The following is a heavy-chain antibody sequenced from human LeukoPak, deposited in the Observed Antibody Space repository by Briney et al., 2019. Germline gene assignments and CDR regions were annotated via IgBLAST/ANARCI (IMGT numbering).Heavy chain of an antibody. CDR1: GYTFTGYY. D-gene: IGHD1-1*01. CDR3: ARGGPLEWAPDAFDL. Sequence: ASVKVSCKASGYTFTGYYIHWVRQAPGQGLEWMGWINPQNTGTNYVQKFQDRVTMTRDTSIRTAYMVLIRLKSDDTAVFYCARGGPLEWAPDAFDLWGQGTMVTVSS. V-gene: IGHV1-2*02. J-gene: IGHJ3*01. CDR2: INPQNTGT.